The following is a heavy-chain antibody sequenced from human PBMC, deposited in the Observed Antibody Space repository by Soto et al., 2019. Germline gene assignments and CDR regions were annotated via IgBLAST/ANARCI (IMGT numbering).Heavy chain of an antibody. D-gene: IGHD2-2*01. CDR1: GGTFSSYT. CDR3: ARGGYCSSTSCYARLSAKWRDP. V-gene: IGHV1-69*02. CDR2: IIPILGIA. Sequence: SVKVSCKASGGTFSSYTISWVRQAPGQGLEWMGRIIPILGIANYAQKFQGRVTITADKSTSTAYMELSSLRSEDTAVYYCARGGYCSSTSCYARLSAKWRDPWGQGTLVTVSS. J-gene: IGHJ5*02.